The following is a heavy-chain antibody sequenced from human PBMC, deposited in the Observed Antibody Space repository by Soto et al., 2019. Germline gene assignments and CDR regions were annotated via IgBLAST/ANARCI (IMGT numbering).Heavy chain of an antibody. J-gene: IGHJ6*02. CDR1: GGSISSSY. CDR2: MYDSGST. V-gene: IGHV4-59*01. Sequence: QVQLQESGPGLVKPSETLSLTCTVSGGSISSSYWSWIRQPPGKGLEWIGYMYDSGSTNYNPSLRSRVTISVDTSKKQFSLELSSVTAADTAVYYCARGGGNYYYYGLAVWGQGTTVTVSS. CDR3: ARGGGNYYYYGLAV. D-gene: IGHD2-15*01.